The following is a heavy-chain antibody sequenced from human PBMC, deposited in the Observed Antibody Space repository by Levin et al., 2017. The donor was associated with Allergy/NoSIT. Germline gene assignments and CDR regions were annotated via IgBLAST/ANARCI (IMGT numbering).Heavy chain of an antibody. V-gene: IGHV3-48*01. D-gene: IGHD3-10*01. J-gene: IGHJ3*01. CDR1: GFTLSGDS. CDR2: ISSDNSDI. Sequence: GGSLRLSCAASGFTLSGDSMSWVRQAPGKGLEWVSYISSDNSDIYYADSVRGRFIISRDNAKNSVSLQMNSLRAEDTAGYYCALGTYSYGSEENAFELWGQGTVVSVSS. CDR3: ALGTYSYGSEENAFEL.